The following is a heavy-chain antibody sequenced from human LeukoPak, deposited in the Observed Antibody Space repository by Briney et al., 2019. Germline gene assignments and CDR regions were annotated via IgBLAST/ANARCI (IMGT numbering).Heavy chain of an antibody. CDR3: ARDVPDSGYDYRGMGAFDI. Sequence: GGSLRLSCAASGFTFSSYSMNWVRQAPGKGLEWVSSISSSSSYIYYADSVKGRFTISRDNAKNSLYLQMNSLRAEDTAVYYCARDVPDSGYDYRGMGAFDIWGQGTMVTVSS. J-gene: IGHJ3*02. CDR1: GFTFSSYS. CDR2: ISSSSSYI. V-gene: IGHV3-21*01. D-gene: IGHD5-12*01.